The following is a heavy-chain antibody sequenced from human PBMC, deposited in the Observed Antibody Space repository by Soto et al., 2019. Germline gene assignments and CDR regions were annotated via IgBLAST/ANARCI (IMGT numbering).Heavy chain of an antibody. CDR2: ISYDGSNK. CDR3: AKDLLDYFGRYFDY. V-gene: IGHV3-30*18. D-gene: IGHD3-3*01. J-gene: IGHJ4*02. Sequence: ESGGGVVQPGRSLRLSCAASGFTFSSYGMHWVRQAPGKGLEWVAVISYDGSNKYYADSVKGRFTISRDNSKNTLYLQMNSLRAEDTAVYYCAKDLLDYFGRYFDYWGQGTLVTVSS. CDR1: GFTFSSYG.